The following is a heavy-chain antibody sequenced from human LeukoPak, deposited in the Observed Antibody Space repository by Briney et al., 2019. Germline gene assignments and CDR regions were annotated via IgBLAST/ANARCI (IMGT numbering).Heavy chain of an antibody. CDR2: ISSSGSNI. CDR3: AREVWFGEGDY. D-gene: IGHD3-10*01. V-gene: IGHV3-11*04. CDR1: GFTFSDYY. Sequence: GGSLRLSCAASGFTFSDYYMSWIRQAPGKGLEWVSYISSSGSNIYYADSVKGRFTISRDDAKNSLYLQMNSLRAEDTAVYYCAREVWFGEGDYWGQGTLVTVSS. J-gene: IGHJ4*02.